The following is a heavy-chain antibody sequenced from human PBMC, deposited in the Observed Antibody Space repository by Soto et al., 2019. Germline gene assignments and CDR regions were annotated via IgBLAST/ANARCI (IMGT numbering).Heavy chain of an antibody. V-gene: IGHV3-74*01. Sequence: PXGALIVSCSASGVKFGNNWMHWVRQAPGKGLDWVSRMNSDGRTTNYADSVKGRFTVSRDNAKNTLYLQMNSVRAEDTAVYYCATAEVDYWGPGTVVTVSS. J-gene: IGHJ4*02. CDR2: MNSDGRTT. CDR1: GVKFGNNW. CDR3: ATAEVDY.